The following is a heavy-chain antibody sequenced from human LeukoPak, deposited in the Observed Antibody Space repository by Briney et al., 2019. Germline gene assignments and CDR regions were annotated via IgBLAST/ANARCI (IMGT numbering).Heavy chain of an antibody. CDR2: IYTSGST. J-gene: IGHJ4*02. V-gene: IGHV4-4*07. Sequence: SETLSLTCTVSGDSISSYYWSWIRQPAGKGLEWIGRIYTSGSTNYNPSLKNRVTMSVDTSKNQFSLKLSSVTAADTAVYYCASTTYYYHSSGYYFLDYWGQGTLVTVSS. CDR3: ASTTYYYHSSGYYFLDY. CDR1: GDSISSYY. D-gene: IGHD3-22*01.